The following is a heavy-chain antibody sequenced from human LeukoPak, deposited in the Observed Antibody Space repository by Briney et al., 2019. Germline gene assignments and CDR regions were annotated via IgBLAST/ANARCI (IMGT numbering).Heavy chain of an antibody. Sequence: SETLSLTCTVSGGSISSSSYYWGWIRQPPGKGLEWIGSIYYSGSTYYNPSLKSRVTISVDTSKNQFSLKLSSVTAADTAVYYCARDLYYYDSSGSTYFDYWGQGTLVTVSS. J-gene: IGHJ4*02. CDR3: ARDLYYYDSSGSTYFDY. CDR1: GGSISSSSYY. D-gene: IGHD3-22*01. CDR2: IYYSGST. V-gene: IGHV4-39*07.